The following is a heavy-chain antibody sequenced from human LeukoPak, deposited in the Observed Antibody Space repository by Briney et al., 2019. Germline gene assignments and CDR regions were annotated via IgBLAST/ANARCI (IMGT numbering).Heavy chain of an antibody. CDR3: ARLIGRLRYFDWLRGGIYYFDY. J-gene: IGHJ4*02. D-gene: IGHD3-9*01. CDR2: INHSGST. CDR1: GGSFSGYY. Sequence: SETLSLTCAVYGGSFSGYYWSWIRQPPGKGLEWIGEINHSGSTNYNPSLKSRVTISVDTSKNQFSLKLSSVTAADTAVYYCARLIGRLRYFDWLRGGIYYFDYWGQGTLVTVSS. V-gene: IGHV4-34*01.